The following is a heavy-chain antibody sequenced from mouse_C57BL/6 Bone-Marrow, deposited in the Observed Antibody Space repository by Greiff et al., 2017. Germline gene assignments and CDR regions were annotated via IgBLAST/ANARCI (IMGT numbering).Heavy chain of an antibody. J-gene: IGHJ4*01. CDR2: INPGSGGT. V-gene: IGHV1-54*01. D-gene: IGHD1-1*01. CDR1: GYAFPNYL. Sequence: VQLQQSGAELVRPGTSVKVSCKASGYAFPNYLIEWVKQRPGQGLEWIGVINPGSGGTNYNEKFKGKATLTADKSSSTAYMQLSSLTSEDSAVYFCARRSYYYGSSYLYYYAMDYWGQGTSVTVSS. CDR3: ARRSYYYGSSYLYYYAMDY.